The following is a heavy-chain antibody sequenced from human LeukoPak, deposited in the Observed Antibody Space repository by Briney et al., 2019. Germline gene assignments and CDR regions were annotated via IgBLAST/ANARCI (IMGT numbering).Heavy chain of an antibody. CDR3: ARTYTVETGLFADY. J-gene: IGHJ4*02. D-gene: IGHD4-11*01. V-gene: IGHV1-2*02. CDR2: INPNSGGA. CDR1: GYTFTGYY. Sequence: VASVTVSCKASGYTFTGYYIHWVRQAPGEGLEWMGWINPNSGGANYAQRFQDRVTMSRDTSISTAYMELTRLTSDDTAVYYCARTYTVETGLFADYWGQGTLVTVSS.